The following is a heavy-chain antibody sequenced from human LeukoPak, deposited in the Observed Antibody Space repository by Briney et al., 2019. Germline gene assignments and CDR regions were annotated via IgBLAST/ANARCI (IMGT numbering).Heavy chain of an antibody. CDR3: ARLRWGAAGTVDY. Sequence: SETLSLTCTVSGGSISSYYWSWIRQPPGKGLEWIGYNYYSGSTNYNPSLKSRVTISVDTSKNQFSLKLSSVTAADTAVYYCARLRWGAAGTVDYWGQGTLVTVSS. J-gene: IGHJ4*02. CDR1: GGSISSYY. CDR2: NYYSGST. V-gene: IGHV4-59*08. D-gene: IGHD6-13*01.